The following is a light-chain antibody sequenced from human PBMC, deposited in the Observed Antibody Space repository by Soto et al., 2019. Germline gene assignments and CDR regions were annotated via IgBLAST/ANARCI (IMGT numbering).Light chain of an antibody. CDR3: QQYDNWPLT. J-gene: IGKJ4*01. V-gene: IGKV3-15*01. CDR2: GAS. CDR1: QSVSSN. Sequence: IVLRLSASALPVSPRERAPLSCMASQSVSSNLAWYQQKPGQAPRFLIYGASTRATGIPARFSGSGSGTEFTLTISSLQSEDFAVYYCQQYDNWPLTFGGGTKVDIK.